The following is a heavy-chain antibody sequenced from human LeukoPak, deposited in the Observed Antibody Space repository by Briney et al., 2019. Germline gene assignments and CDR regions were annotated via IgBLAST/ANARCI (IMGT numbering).Heavy chain of an antibody. CDR2: INHSGST. Sequence: SETLSLTCAVSGGSISSGGYSWSWIRQPPGKGLEWIGGINHSGSTNYNPSLKSRVTISVDTSKNQFSLKLSSVTAADTAVYYCARGGAAAGRLLRNWFDPWGQGTLVTVSS. J-gene: IGHJ5*02. CDR1: GGSISSGGYS. V-gene: IGHV4-39*07. D-gene: IGHD6-13*01. CDR3: ARGGAAAGRLLRNWFDP.